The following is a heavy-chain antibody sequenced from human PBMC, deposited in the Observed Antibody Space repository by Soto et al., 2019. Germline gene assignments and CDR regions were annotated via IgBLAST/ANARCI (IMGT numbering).Heavy chain of an antibody. CDR1: GFTFSSNP. D-gene: IGHD1-1*01. V-gene: IGHV3-23*01. CDR3: AKVIWNHPSGGDY. J-gene: IGHJ4*02. Sequence: PGGSLRLSCAASGFTFSSNPMSWVRQAPGKGLEWVSAIEGSGESTYYADSVKGRFAISRDNSKNTLYLQVSSLRAEDTAVYYCAKVIWNHPSGGDYWGQGTLVTVSS. CDR2: IEGSGEST.